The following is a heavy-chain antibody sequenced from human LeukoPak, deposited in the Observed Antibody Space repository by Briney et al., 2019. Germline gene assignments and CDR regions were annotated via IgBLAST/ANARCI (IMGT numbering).Heavy chain of an antibody. CDR1: GFTFSSYA. Sequence: PGGSLRLSCAASGFTFSSYAMSWVRQAPGKGLEWVSAISGSGGSTYYADSVKGRFTISRDNSKNTLYLQMNSLRAEDTAVYYCARGRTVVTNPYFDCWGQGTLVTVSS. CDR2: ISGSGGST. D-gene: IGHD4-23*01. J-gene: IGHJ4*02. V-gene: IGHV3-23*01. CDR3: ARGRTVVTNPYFDC.